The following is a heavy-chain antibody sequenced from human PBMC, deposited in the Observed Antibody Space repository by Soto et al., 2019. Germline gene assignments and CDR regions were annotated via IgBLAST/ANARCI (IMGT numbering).Heavy chain of an antibody. J-gene: IGHJ6*02. CDR3: ARVDYYYSGMDV. CDR1: GGSFSGYY. V-gene: IGHV4-34*01. Sequence: SETLSLTCAVYGGSFSGYYWSWIRQPPGKGLEWIGEINHSGSTNYNPSLKSRVTISVDTSKNQFSLKLSSVTAADTAVYYCARVDYYYSGMDVWGQGTTVTVSS. CDR2: INHSGST.